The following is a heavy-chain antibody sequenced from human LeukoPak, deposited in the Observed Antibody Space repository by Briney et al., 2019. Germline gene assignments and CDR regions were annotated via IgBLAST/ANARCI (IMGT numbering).Heavy chain of an antibody. CDR1: GFTLSNYD. J-gene: IGHJ5*02. V-gene: IGHV3-21*01. CDR2: ISTSSRYI. CDR3: ARAACSSSTCYLRRSWFDR. Sequence: PGGSLRLSCAASGFTLSNYDMNWVRQAPGKGLEWVSSISTSSRYIYYKDSVRGRFTISRDDAKNSLYLEMNILTDDDTAVYYWARAACSSSTCYLRRSWFDRWGQGTLVTVSS. D-gene: IGHD2-2*01.